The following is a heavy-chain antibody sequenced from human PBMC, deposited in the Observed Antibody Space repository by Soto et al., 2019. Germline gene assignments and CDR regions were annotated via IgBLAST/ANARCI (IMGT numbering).Heavy chain of an antibody. J-gene: IGHJ5*02. D-gene: IGHD3-10*01. CDR1: GGSFSGYY. Sequence: SETLSLTCAVYGGSFSGYYWSWIRQPPGKGLEWIGEINHSGSTNYNPSLKSRVTISVDTSKNQFSLKLSSVTAADTAVYYCARRGITMVRGVRGTRRFAPWGQGTLVTVSS. CDR3: ARRGITMVRGVRGTRRFAP. CDR2: INHSGST. V-gene: IGHV4-34*01.